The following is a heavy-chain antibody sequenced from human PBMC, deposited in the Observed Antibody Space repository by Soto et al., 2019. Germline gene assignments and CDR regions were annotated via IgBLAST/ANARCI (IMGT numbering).Heavy chain of an antibody. J-gene: IGHJ3*02. CDR1: GGSFSGYY. V-gene: IGHV4-34*01. CDR3: ARAPPLRFLEWPIAADAFDI. Sequence: SETLSLTCAVYGGSFSGYYWSWIRLPPGKGLEWIGEINHSGSTNYNPSLKSRVTIPVDTSKNQFSLKLSSVTAADTAVYYCARAPPLRFLEWPIAADAFDIWGQGTMVTVSS. CDR2: INHSGST. D-gene: IGHD3-3*01.